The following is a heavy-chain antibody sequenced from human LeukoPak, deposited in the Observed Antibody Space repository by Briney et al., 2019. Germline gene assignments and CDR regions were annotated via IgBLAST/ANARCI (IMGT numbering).Heavy chain of an antibody. D-gene: IGHD3-10*01. V-gene: IGHV4-31*03. CDR2: IYYSGST. CDR3: AREVRGVRGARFDY. CDR1: GGSISSGGYY. J-gene: IGHJ4*02. Sequence: SETLSLTCTVSGGSISSGGYYWSWIRQHPGKGLEWIGYIYYSGSTYFNPSLKSRVTISVDTSKNQFSLKLSSVTAADTAVYYCAREVRGVRGARFDYWGQGTLVTVSS.